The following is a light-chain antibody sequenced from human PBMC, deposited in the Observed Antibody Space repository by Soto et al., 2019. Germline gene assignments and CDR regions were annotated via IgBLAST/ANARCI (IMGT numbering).Light chain of an antibody. Sequence: DIQMTQSPSTLSASVGDRVTITCRASQSISSWLAWYQQKPGKAPKLLSYKASSLESGVPSRFSCSGSGTEFTLTISRLQPDDFATYYCQQYNSYPWTFGQGTKVEIK. CDR1: QSISSW. J-gene: IGKJ1*01. V-gene: IGKV1-5*03. CDR3: QQYNSYPWT. CDR2: KAS.